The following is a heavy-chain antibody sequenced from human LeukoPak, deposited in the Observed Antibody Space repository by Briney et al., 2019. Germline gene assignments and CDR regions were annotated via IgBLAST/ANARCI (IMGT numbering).Heavy chain of an antibody. CDR1: GGSISSYY. V-gene: IGHV4-59*01. CDR2: IYYSGST. J-gene: IGHJ5*02. D-gene: IGHD2-15*01. CDR3: ARSIVNWFDP. Sequence: SETLSLTCTVSGGSISSYYWSWIRQPPGKGLKWIGYIYYSGSTNYNPSLKSRVTISVDTSKNQFSLKLSSVTAADTAVYYCARSIVNWFDPWGQGTLVTVSS.